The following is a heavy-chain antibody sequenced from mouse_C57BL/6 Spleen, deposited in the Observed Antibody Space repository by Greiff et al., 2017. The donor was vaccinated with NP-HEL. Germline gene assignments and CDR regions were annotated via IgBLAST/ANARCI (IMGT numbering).Heavy chain of an antibody. D-gene: IGHD2-12*01. CDR2: IDPENGDT. J-gene: IGHJ2*01. Sequence: VQLQQSGAELVRPGASVKLSCTASGFNIKDDYMHWVKQRPEQGLEWIGWIDPENGDTEYASKFQGKATITADTSSNTAYLQLSSLTSEDTAVYYCTTAYDVEDYWGQGTTLTVSS. V-gene: IGHV14-4*01. CDR3: TTAYDVEDY. CDR1: GFNIKDDY.